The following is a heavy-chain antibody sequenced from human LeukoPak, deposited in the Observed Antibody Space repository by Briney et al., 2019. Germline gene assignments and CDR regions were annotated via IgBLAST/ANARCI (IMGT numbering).Heavy chain of an antibody. D-gene: IGHD5-18*01. J-gene: IGHJ4*02. CDR2: IYYSGST. Sequence: SETLSLTCTVSGGSVSSGSYYWSWIRQPPGKGLEWIGYIYYSGSTNYNPSLKSRVTILVDTSKNQFSLKLSSVTAADTAVYYCARGGSYGFPFYFDYWGQGTMVTVSS. CDR3: ARGGSYGFPFYFDY. V-gene: IGHV4-61*01. CDR1: GGSVSSGSYY.